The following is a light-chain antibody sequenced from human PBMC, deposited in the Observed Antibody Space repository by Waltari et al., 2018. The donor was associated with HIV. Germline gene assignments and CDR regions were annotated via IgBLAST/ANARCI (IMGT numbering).Light chain of an antibody. V-gene: IGLV2-11*01. Sequence: QSALTQPPPVSGSPGKSVPISCTGTSRVAGGYNFVSWYQQHPGKAPKLVIYDVSKWPSGVPDRFSGSKSGNTASLTISGLQAEDEADYYCCSYTGSYTWVFGGGTELTVL. CDR2: DVS. CDR1: SRVAGGYNF. J-gene: IGLJ3*02. CDR3: CSYTGSYTWV.